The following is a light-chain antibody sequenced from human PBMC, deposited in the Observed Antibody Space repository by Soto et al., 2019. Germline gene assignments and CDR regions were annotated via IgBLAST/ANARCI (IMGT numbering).Light chain of an antibody. CDR2: DAS. CDR3: QQRSHPIT. Sequence: EIVLTQSPATLSLSPGERATLSCRASQSVSSYLAWYQQKPGQAPRLLIYDASNRATGIPARFSGSGSGTDFTLTISSLEPEDFAGYYCQQRSHPITFGQGTRLEIK. CDR1: QSVSSY. J-gene: IGKJ5*01. V-gene: IGKV3-11*01.